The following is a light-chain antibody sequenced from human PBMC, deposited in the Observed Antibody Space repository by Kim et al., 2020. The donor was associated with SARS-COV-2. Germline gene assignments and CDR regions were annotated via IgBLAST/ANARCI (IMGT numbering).Light chain of an antibody. CDR3: QQSGTLPSYT. Sequence: DIQMTQSPSSLSASTGDRVTITCQASQDIGSRLSWYQQKPGKAPKLLIYDTYNLETGVPPRFSGSGSGTHFTFTISSLQPGDVATYYCQQSGTLPSYTFGQGTKLEI. CDR1: QDIGSR. V-gene: IGKV1-33*01. J-gene: IGKJ2*01. CDR2: DTY.